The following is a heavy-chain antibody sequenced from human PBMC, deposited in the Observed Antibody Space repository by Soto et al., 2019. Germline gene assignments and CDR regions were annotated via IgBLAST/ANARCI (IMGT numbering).Heavy chain of an antibody. CDR3: ARDGDSSSYNFDY. Sequence: QVQLVQSGAAVKKPGSSVKVSCKASGGTFSSYTISWVRQAPGQVLKWMGRIIPILGIANYAQKFQGRVTITADKSTSRAYMELSSLRSEDTAVYYCARDGDSSSYNFDYWGQGTLVTVSS. D-gene: IGHD6-13*01. CDR1: GGTFSSYT. J-gene: IGHJ4*02. V-gene: IGHV1-69*08. CDR2: IIPILGIA.